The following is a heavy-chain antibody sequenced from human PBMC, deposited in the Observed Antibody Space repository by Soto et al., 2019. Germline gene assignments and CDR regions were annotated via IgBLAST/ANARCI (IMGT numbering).Heavy chain of an antibody. CDR3: AKSRNPYYYGMDV. V-gene: IGHV3-30*18. CDR2: ISYDGSNK. J-gene: IGHJ6*02. CDR1: GFTVSSNY. Sequence: GGSLRLSCAASGFTVSSNYMSWVRQAPGKGLEWVAVISYDGSNKYYADSVKGRFTISKDNSKNTLYLQMNSLRAEDTAVYYCAKSRNPYYYGMDVWGQGTTVTVS.